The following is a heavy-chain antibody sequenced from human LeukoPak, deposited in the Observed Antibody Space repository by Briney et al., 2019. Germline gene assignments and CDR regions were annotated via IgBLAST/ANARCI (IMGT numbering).Heavy chain of an antibody. D-gene: IGHD3-3*01. J-gene: IGHJ4*02. CDR3: ARGGYYAASDI. CDR1: GLTFSSHA. V-gene: IGHV3-64*02. Sequence: GGSLRLSCAASGLTFSSHAMHWVRQAPGKGLEYVSAIVSNGGNTYYADSVRGRFTISRDNSKDTVYLQMGSLRPEDTAVYYCARGGYYAASDIWGQGALVTVSS. CDR2: IVSNGGNT.